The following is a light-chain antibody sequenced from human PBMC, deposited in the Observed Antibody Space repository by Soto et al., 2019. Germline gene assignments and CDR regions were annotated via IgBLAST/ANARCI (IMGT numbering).Light chain of an antibody. V-gene: IGKV1-39*01. J-gene: IGKJ1*01. CDR3: QQSSSSPWT. Sequence: DIQMTQSPSSLSASVGDRVTITCRASRNVDNNVNWYQQKPGKAPNLLIYGSSTLYGGVPSRFSGSGSGTAFTLTVSSPHPEDFAVYFCQQSSSSPWTFGLGPKVEI. CDR1: RNVDNN. CDR2: GSS.